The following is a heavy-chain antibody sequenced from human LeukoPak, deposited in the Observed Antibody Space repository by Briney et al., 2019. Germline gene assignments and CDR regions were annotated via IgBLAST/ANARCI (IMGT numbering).Heavy chain of an antibody. V-gene: IGHV4-59*01. Sequence: SETLSLTCTVSGGSTSSYYWSWIRQPPGKGLEWIGYIYDSGSTNYKPSLKSRVTISVDTSKNQFSLKLSSVTAADTALYYCARARYSSSPFGYWGQGTLVTVSS. D-gene: IGHD6-6*01. CDR3: ARARYSSSPFGY. J-gene: IGHJ4*02. CDR2: IYDSGST. CDR1: GGSTSSYY.